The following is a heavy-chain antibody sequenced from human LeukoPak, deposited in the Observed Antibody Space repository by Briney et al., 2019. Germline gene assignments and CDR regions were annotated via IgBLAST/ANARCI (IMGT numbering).Heavy chain of an antibody. J-gene: IGHJ6*02. CDR3: ARDIAPDYYGSGPYGMDV. CDR1: GFTVSSNY. CDR2: IYSGGST. V-gene: IGHV3-66*01. D-gene: IGHD3-10*01. Sequence: PGGSLRLSCAASGFTVSSNYMSWVRQAPGKGLEWVSVIYSGGSTYYADSVKGRFTISRDNSKNTLYLQMNSLRAEDTAVYYCARDIAPDYYGSGPYGMDVWGQGTTVTVSS.